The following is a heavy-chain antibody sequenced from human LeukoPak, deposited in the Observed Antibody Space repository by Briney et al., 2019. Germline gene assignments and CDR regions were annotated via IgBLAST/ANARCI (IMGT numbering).Heavy chain of an antibody. Sequence: GGSLRLSCAASGFTVSSNYMSWVRQAPGKGLEWVSVIYSGGSTYYADSVKGRFTISRDNSKNTLYLQMNSLGAEDTAVYYCAKDLLRSGYDSSGYLDYWGQGTLVTVSS. J-gene: IGHJ4*02. V-gene: IGHV3-53*01. CDR1: GFTVSSNY. CDR3: AKDLLRSGYDSSGYLDY. D-gene: IGHD3-22*01. CDR2: IYSGGST.